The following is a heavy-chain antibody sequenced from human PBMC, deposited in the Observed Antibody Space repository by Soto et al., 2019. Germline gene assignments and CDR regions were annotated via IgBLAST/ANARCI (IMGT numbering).Heavy chain of an antibody. Sequence: QVQLVQSGAEVKKPGSSVKVSCKASGGTFSSYAISWVRQAPGQGLEWMGGIIPIFGTANYAQKFQGRVTITADESTCTAYMELSSLRSEDTAVYYCARVGWGSGWYYFDYWGQGTLVTVSS. CDR1: GGTFSSYA. V-gene: IGHV1-69*01. CDR3: ARVGWGSGWYYFDY. J-gene: IGHJ4*02. D-gene: IGHD6-19*01. CDR2: IIPIFGTA.